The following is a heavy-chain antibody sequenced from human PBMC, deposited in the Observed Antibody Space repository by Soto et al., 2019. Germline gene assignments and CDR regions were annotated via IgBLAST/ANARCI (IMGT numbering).Heavy chain of an antibody. J-gene: IGHJ4*02. Sequence: QVQLVESGGGVVQPGRSLRLSCAASGFTFSNYGMHWVRQAPGMGLEWVAVISYDGRNKYYADSVKGRFTISGDNSKNTLYLQMNSLRAEDTAVYFCAKDIGRDVVVAAAPLDYWGQGTLFTVSS. CDR1: GFTFSNYG. V-gene: IGHV3-30*18. CDR3: AKDIGRDVVVAAAPLDY. D-gene: IGHD2-15*01. CDR2: ISYDGRNK.